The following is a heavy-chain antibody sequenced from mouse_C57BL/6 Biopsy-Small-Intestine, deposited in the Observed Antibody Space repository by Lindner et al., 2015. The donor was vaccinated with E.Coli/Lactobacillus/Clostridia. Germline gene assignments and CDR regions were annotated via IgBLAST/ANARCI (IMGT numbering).Heavy chain of an antibody. CDR1: GFTFSSYG. Sequence: VQLQESGGXLVKPGGSLKLSCAASGFTFSSYGMSWVRQTPDKRLEWVATISSGGSYTYYPDSVKGRFTISRDNAKNTLYLRMSSLKSEDTAMYYCARDYYGSSYFDYWGQGTTLTVSS. J-gene: IGHJ2*01. V-gene: IGHV5-6*01. D-gene: IGHD1-1*01. CDR2: ISSGGSYT. CDR3: ARDYYGSSYFDY.